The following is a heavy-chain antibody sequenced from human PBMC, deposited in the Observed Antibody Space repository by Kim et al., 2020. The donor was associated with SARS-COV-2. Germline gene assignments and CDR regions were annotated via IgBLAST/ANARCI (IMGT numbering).Heavy chain of an antibody. CDR3: ARRNSDGYVYFDF. D-gene: IGHD3-16*01. J-gene: IGHJ4*02. CDR2: VNHSGFT. V-gene: IGHV4-34*01. CDR1: GRSLSGNY. Sequence: SETLSLTCGVFGRSLSGNYWSWIRQTPGKGLEWIGEVNHSGFTNYNPALKRRVTVSVDPSKNQFSLKLASVTATDTAVYYCARRNSDGYVYFDFWGQGTRVTVSS.